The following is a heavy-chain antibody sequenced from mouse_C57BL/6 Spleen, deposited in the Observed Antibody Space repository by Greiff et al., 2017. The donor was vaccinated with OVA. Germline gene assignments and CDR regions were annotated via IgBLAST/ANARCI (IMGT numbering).Heavy chain of an antibody. Sequence: VQLQQPGAELVMPGASVKLSCKASGYTFTSYWMHWVKQRPGQGLEWIGEIDPSDSYTNYNQKFKGKSTLTVDKSSSTAYMQLSSLASEDSAVYYCAKGDLPSMDYWGQGTSVTVSS. CDR3: AKGDLPSMDY. D-gene: IGHD5-5*01. CDR2: IDPSDSYT. CDR1: GYTFTSYW. V-gene: IGHV1-69*01. J-gene: IGHJ4*01.